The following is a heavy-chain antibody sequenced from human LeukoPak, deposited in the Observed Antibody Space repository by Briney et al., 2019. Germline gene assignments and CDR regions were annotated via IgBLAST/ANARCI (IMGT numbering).Heavy chain of an antibody. D-gene: IGHD6-13*01. CDR1: GFTFKNYA. CDR2: FSVNGRDT. V-gene: IGHV3-23*01. Sequence: GGSLRLSCAASGFTFKNYALSWLRQAPGKGLEWVSGFSVNGRDTYYAYFVKGRFTIARDIAKNTLYLQMNSLRAEGTATYYCAKPGRTAAGLFDSWGQGTLVTVSS. J-gene: IGHJ4*02. CDR3: AKPGRTAAGLFDS.